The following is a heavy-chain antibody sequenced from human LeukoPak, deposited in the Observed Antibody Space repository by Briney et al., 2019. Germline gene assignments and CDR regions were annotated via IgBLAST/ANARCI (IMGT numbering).Heavy chain of an antibody. CDR2: ISGSGGST. V-gene: IGHV3-23*01. J-gene: IGHJ4*02. CDR3: AKDRGYYESSGYYFDY. Sequence: PGGSLRLSCAASGFTFSSYAMSWVRQAPGKGLEWVSAISGSGGSTYYADSVKGRFTISRDNSKNTLYLQMNSLRAEDTAVHYCAKDRGYYESSGYYFDYWGQGTLVTVSS. CDR1: GFTFSSYA. D-gene: IGHD3-22*01.